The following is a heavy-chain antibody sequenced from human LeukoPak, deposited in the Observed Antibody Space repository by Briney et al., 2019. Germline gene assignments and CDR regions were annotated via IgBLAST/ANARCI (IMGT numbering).Heavy chain of an antibody. J-gene: IGHJ6*03. CDR3: AKRGGNLGYCSSTSCYYYYYYMDV. CDR2: IKEDGSEK. CDR1: GFMFSSYW. D-gene: IGHD2-2*01. V-gene: IGHV3-7*03. Sequence: GGSLRLSCAASGFMFSSYWMSWVRQAPGKGLEWVADIKEDGSEKSYVDSVKGRFTISRDNSKNTLYLQMNSLRAEDTAVYYCAKRGGNLGYCSSTSCYYYYYYMDVWGKGTTVTISS.